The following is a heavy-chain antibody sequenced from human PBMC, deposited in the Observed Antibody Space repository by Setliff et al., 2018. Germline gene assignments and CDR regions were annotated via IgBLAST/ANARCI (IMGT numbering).Heavy chain of an antibody. J-gene: IGHJ4*02. Sequence: SETLSLTCAVYSGSFSGYFWSWIRQPPGKGLEWIGEINHSGSTNYNPSLKSRVTISVDTSRDQFSLKLISMTAADTAVYYCARGRNVAARLLDSWGQGTLVTVSS. V-gene: IGHV4-34*01. D-gene: IGHD6-6*01. CDR2: INHSGST. CDR1: SGSFSGYF. CDR3: ARGRNVAARLLDS.